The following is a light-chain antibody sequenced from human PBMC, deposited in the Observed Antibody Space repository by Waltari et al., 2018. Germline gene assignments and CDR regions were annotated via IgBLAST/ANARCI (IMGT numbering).Light chain of an antibody. Sequence: EVVLTQSPATLSLSPGERATLSCRASQSVYNFLAWYQQKPGQAPRLLIYEASQRATGIPARFSGSGSGTDFTLTISNLEPEDVAVYYCQQRANWPPLTFGGGTRWRSN. V-gene: IGKV3-11*01. CDR1: QSVYNF. J-gene: IGKJ4*01. CDR3: QQRANWPPLT. CDR2: EAS.